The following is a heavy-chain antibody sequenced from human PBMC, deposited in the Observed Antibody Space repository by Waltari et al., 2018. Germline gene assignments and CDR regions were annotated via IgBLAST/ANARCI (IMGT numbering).Heavy chain of an antibody. J-gene: IGHJ4*02. V-gene: IGHV4-30-4*08. CDR1: GGSIRSGDYY. CDR2: IYYSGST. CDR3: ARQTAALSSSWTYYFDY. Sequence: QVQLQESGPGLVKPSQTLSLTCTVSGGSIRSGDYYWSWIRQPPGKGLEWIGYIYYSGSTYYNPSLKSRVTISVDTSKNQFSLKLNSVTAADTALYYCARQTAALSSSWTYYFDYWGQGTLVTVSS. D-gene: IGHD6-13*01.